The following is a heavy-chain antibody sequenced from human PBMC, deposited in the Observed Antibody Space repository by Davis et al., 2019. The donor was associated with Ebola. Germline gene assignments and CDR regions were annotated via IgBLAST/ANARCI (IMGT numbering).Heavy chain of an antibody. V-gene: IGHV4-59*01. CDR1: GGSISSYY. CDR3: ARTPGRYGSGSD. J-gene: IGHJ4*02. D-gene: IGHD3-10*01. CDR2: IYYSGST. Sequence: MPGGSLRLSCTVSGGSISSYYWSWIRQPPGKGLEWIGYIYYSGSTNYNPSLKSRVTISVDTSKNQFSLKLSSVTAADTAVYYCARTPGRYGSGSDWGQGTLVTVSS.